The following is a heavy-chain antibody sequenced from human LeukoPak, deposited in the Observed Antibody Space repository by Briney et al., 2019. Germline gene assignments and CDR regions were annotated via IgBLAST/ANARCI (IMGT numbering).Heavy chain of an antibody. D-gene: IGHD2-15*01. CDR1: GFTFDDYA. V-gene: IGHV3-9*01. Sequence: PGRSLRLSCAASGFTFDDYAMHWARQAPGKGLEWVSGISWNSGSIGYADSVKGRFTISRDNAKNSLYLQMNSLRAEDTASYYCAKDMGPVVGDFGFDYWGQGTLVTVSS. CDR3: AKDMGPVVGDFGFDY. CDR2: ISWNSGSI. J-gene: IGHJ4*02.